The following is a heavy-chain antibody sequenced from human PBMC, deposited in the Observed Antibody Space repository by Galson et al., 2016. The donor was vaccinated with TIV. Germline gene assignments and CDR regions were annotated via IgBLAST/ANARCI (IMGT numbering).Heavy chain of an antibody. J-gene: IGHJ2*01. Sequence: PALVKPTQTLTLTCTFSGFSLTSNGMCVSWIRQPPGKALEWLARIDWDGDKYYSTFLQTRLTISKDTSKNQMVLTVTNMDPVDTATYYCVRTPYGDSFGWYFDLWGRGTLVTVSS. D-gene: IGHD4-17*01. V-gene: IGHV2-70*11. CDR2: IDWDGDK. CDR3: VRTPYGDSFGWYFDL. CDR1: GFSLTSNGMC.